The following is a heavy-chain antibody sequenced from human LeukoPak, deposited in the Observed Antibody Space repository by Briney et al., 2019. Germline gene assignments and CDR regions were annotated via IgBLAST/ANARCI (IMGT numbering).Heavy chain of an antibody. CDR2: ISGSGGST. V-gene: IGHV3-23*01. CDR1: RFTFSNYA. Sequence: GGSLRLSCAASRFTFSNYAMSWVRQAPGKGLEWVSGISGSGGSTYYADSVKGRFTISRDNSKNTMYLQTNSLRAEDTAVYYCAKSTVDYSNYGDLGYWGQGTLVTVSS. CDR3: AKSTVDYSNYGDLGY. D-gene: IGHD4-11*01. J-gene: IGHJ4*02.